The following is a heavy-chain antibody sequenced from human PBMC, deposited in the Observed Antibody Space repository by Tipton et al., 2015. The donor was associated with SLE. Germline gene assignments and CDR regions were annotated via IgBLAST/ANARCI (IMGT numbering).Heavy chain of an antibody. CDR3: AREGGSGWSY. CDR1: GGSISSSSYY. CDR2: INHSGST. J-gene: IGHJ4*02. V-gene: IGHV4-39*07. Sequence: TLSLTCTVSGGSISSSSYYWSWIRQPPGKGLEWIGVINHSGSTSYNPSVKSRVTISVDTSKNQFSLKLSSVTAADTAVYYCAREGGSGWSYWGQGTLVTVSS. D-gene: IGHD6-19*01.